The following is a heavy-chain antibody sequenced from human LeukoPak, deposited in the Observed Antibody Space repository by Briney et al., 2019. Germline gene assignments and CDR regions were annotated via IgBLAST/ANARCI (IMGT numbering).Heavy chain of an antibody. D-gene: IGHD3-10*01. J-gene: IGHJ3*02. CDR2: IYSGGTT. CDR1: EFTVSSNY. Sequence: AGGSLRLSCTASEFTVSSNYMSWFRQAPGKGLEWVSVIYSGGTTYYADSVKGRFTISRDTSENTLYLQMNSLRAEDTAVYYCARESRGGAFDIWGQGTMVTVSS. V-gene: IGHV3-53*01. CDR3: ARESRGGAFDI.